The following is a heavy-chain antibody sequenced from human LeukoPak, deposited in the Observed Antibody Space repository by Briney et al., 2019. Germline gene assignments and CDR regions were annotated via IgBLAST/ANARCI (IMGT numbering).Heavy chain of an antibody. D-gene: IGHD5-24*01. CDR2: ISGSGGST. CDR3: AKIPRDGYNAIDY. CDR1: GYTFSSYA. V-gene: IGHV3-23*01. Sequence: GGSLRLSCAASGYTFSSYAMSWVRQAPGKGLEWVSAISGSGGSTYYADSVKGRFTISRDNSKNTLYLQMNSLRAEDTAVYYCAKIPRDGYNAIDYWRQGTLVTVSA. J-gene: IGHJ4*02.